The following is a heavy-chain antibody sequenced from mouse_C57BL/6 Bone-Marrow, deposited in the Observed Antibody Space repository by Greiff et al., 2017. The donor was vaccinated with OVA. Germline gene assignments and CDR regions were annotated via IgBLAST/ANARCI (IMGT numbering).Heavy chain of an antibody. V-gene: IGHV1-82*01. Sequence: VQLQQSGPELVKPGASVKIFCKASGYAFSSSWMNWVKQRPGKGLEWIGRIYPGDGDTNYNGKFKSKATLTADKSSSTAYMQLSSLTSEDSAVYFCARSRSSYFDYWGQGTTLTVSS. D-gene: IGHD1-1*01. CDR2: IYPGDGDT. J-gene: IGHJ2*01. CDR1: GYAFSSSW. CDR3: ARSRSSYFDY.